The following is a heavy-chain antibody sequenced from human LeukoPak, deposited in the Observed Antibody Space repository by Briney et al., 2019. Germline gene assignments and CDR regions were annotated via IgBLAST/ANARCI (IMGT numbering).Heavy chain of an antibody. CDR2: ISFDGKIS. CDR3: AKELSATPRAAVQTGDAFDV. D-gene: IGHD7-27*01. J-gene: IGHJ3*01. Sequence: GGSLRLSCAASGFTFNRYGMHWVRQAPGKGLEWVAVISFDGKISYYADSVKGRFIISRDNSKNTLDLQMNSLRPEDTAGYYCAKELSATPRAAVQTGDAFDVWGQRTMVTVSS. V-gene: IGHV3-30*18. CDR1: GFTFNRYG.